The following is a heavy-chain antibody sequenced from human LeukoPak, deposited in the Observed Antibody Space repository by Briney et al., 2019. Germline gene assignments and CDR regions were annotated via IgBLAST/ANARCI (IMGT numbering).Heavy chain of an antibody. Sequence: GSSVKVSCKASGGTFSSYAISWVRQAPGQGLEWMGRINPNSGGTNYAQKFQGGVTMTRDTSISTAYMELSRLRSDDTAVYYCARLRELPQHDAFDIWGQGTMVTVSS. D-gene: IGHD1-26*01. CDR3: ARLRELPQHDAFDI. CDR1: GGTFSSYA. J-gene: IGHJ3*02. CDR2: INPNSGGT. V-gene: IGHV1-2*06.